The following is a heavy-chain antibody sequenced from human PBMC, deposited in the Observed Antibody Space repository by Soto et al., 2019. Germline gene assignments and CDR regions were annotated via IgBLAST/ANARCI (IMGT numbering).Heavy chain of an antibody. CDR1: GYTFNRYY. CDR2: INPSGSIT. V-gene: IGHV1-46*02. J-gene: IGHJ6*02. Sequence: QVQLVQSGAEVKKPGASVSVSCKASGYTFNRYYMHWVRQAPGQGLEWMGMINPSGSITSYAQKFQGRVTMTRDTSTSTLYMELSSLRSEDTAVYYCARGSFSEWSCMDAWGQGTTVTVSS. CDR3: ARGSFSEWSCMDA. D-gene: IGHD3-3*01.